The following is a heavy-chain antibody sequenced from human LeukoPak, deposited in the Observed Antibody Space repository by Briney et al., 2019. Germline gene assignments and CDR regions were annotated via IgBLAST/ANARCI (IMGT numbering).Heavy chain of an antibody. D-gene: IGHD3-3*01. CDR1: GLVFSSYT. Sequence: GGSLRLSCAASGLVFSSYTMGWVRHAPGKGLEWVSSSTPATDSTNYADLVQGRFTISRDNAMKTAYLQMNSLRVEDTAIYFCVGNQDFWSGYHAFEYWGQGILVTVSS. CDR2: STPATDST. CDR3: VGNQDFWSGYHAFEY. J-gene: IGHJ4*02. V-gene: IGHV3-21*01.